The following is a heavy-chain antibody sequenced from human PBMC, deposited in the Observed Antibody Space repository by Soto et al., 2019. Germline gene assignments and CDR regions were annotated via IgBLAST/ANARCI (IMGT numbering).Heavy chain of an antibody. J-gene: IGHJ4*02. D-gene: IGHD6-19*01. CDR1: GFSFSDYG. CDR2: LSYDGDKE. Sequence: QVQLEESGGNVVQPGRSLRLSCAASGFSFSDYGMHWVRQAPGKGLESVALLSYDGDKEYYADSVNCRFTISRDNSKNTVFLQMNSLRPEDTAVYYCGKDLMGEQWLGVMHYWGQGTLVTVSS. CDR3: GKDLMGEQWLGVMHY. V-gene: IGHV3-30*18.